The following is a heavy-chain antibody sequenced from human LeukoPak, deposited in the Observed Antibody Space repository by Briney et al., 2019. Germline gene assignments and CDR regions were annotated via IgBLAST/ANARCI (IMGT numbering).Heavy chain of an antibody. J-gene: IGHJ4*02. V-gene: IGHV3-13*01. CDR2: IGTAGDT. CDR1: GFTFSSYD. Sequence: PGGSLRLSCAASGFTFSSYDMHWVRQATGKGLEWVSAIGTAGDTYYPGSVKGRFTISRDNAKNSLYLQMNSLRDEDTAVYYCARAVAGFFDYWGQGTLVTVSS. CDR3: ARAVAGFFDY. D-gene: IGHD6-19*01.